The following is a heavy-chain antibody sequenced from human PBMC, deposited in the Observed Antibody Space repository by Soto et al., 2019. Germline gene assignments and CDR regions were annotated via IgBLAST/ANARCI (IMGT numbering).Heavy chain of an antibody. CDR2: LNRDGSEQ. Sequence: EVQLVESGEGLVQPGGSLRLSCEGSGFSYSTYWMSWVRQAPGKGLEWVANLNRDGSEQSYVDSVKGRFTISSDTVERTVYLQMNSLRVEDTAVYYCAARPLSSWFAYWDQGALVPVS. J-gene: IGHJ4*02. V-gene: IGHV3-7*05. D-gene: IGHD6-13*01. CDR1: GFSYSTYW. CDR3: AARPLSSWFAY.